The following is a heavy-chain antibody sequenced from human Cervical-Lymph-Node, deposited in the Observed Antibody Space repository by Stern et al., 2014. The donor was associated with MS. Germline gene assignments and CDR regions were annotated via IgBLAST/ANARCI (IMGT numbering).Heavy chain of an antibody. CDR2: ISSSSSYI. D-gene: IGHD3-3*01. CDR1: GFTFSSYS. J-gene: IGHJ4*02. Sequence: EVQLVESGGGLVKPGGSLRLSCAASGFTFSSYSMNWVRQAPGKGLEWVSSISSSSSYIYYADSVKGRFNISRDNAKNSLYLQMNSLRAEDTAVYYCAREYDFWSGYHGPFDYWGQGTLVTVSS. V-gene: IGHV3-21*01. CDR3: AREYDFWSGYHGPFDY.